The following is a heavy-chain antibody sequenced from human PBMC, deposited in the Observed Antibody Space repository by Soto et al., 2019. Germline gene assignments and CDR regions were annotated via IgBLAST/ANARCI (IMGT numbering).Heavy chain of an antibody. D-gene: IGHD5-12*01. Sequence: ASVNVSCKASGYTFTSYGISWVRQAPGQGLEWMGWISAYNGNTNYAQKLQGRVTMTTDTSTSTAYMELRSLRSDDTAVYYCAREINGVATDWDYYYYYGMDVWGQGTTVTVSS. CDR1: GYTFTSYG. CDR3: AREINGVATDWDYYYYYGMDV. CDR2: ISAYNGNT. V-gene: IGHV1-18*01. J-gene: IGHJ6*02.